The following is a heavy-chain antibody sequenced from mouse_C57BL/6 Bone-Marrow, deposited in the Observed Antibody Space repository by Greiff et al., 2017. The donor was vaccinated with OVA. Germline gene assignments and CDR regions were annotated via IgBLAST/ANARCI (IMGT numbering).Heavy chain of an antibody. Sequence: EVQRVESGGDLVKPGGSLKLSCAASGFTFSSYGMSWVRQTPDKRLEWVATISSGGSYTYYPDSVKGRFTISRDNAKNTLYLQMSSLKSEDTAMYYCARAGVYYSNYVDYWGQGTTLTVSS. CDR3: ARAGVYYSNYVDY. V-gene: IGHV5-6*01. CDR2: ISSGGSYT. CDR1: GFTFSSYG. J-gene: IGHJ2*01. D-gene: IGHD2-5*01.